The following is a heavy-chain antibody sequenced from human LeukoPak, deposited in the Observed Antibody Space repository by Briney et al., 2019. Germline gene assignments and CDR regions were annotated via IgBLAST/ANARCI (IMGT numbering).Heavy chain of an antibody. CDR2: IASSGSYI. V-gene: IGHV3-21*01. CDR3: AELGITMIGGV. CDR1: GFTFSYYS. D-gene: IGHD3-10*02. J-gene: IGHJ6*04. Sequence: GGSLRLSCAASGFTFSYYSMNWVRQAPGKGLEWVSSIASSGSYIYYADSLKGRFTISRDNAKNSLYLQMNSLRAEDTAVYYCAELGITMIGGVWGKGTTVTISS.